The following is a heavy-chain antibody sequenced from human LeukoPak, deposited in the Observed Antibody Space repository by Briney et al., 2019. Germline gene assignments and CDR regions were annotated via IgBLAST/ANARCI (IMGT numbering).Heavy chain of an antibody. Sequence: GGSLRLSSAASGFTFCSYGMHWVRQAPGKGRGWVALIWDDGSNNYYADSVKGGFTISRDNSKSTLYLQMNSLRAEDTAVYYCAKDHSTHYYGSGTYGPRGYSDYWGQGTLVTVSS. J-gene: IGHJ4*02. CDR3: AKDHSTHYYGSGTYGPRGYSDY. V-gene: IGHV3-33*06. CDR2: IWDDGSNN. CDR1: GFTFCSYG. D-gene: IGHD3-10*01.